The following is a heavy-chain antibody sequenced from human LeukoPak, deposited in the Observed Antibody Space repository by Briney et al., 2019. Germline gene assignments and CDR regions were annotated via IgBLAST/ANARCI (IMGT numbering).Heavy chain of an antibody. CDR1: GGSISSSSYY. CDR2: VSQSGST. Sequence: SETLSLTCTFSGGSISSSSYYWAWFRQPPGKGLEWIGSVSQSGSTYDNPSLKSRVTMSMDTSKNQFSVKMRAVTAADTAVYYCARSEINDYSRFWGQGILVTVSS. J-gene: IGHJ4*02. CDR3: ARSEINDYSRF. V-gene: IGHV4-39*07. D-gene: IGHD4-11*01.